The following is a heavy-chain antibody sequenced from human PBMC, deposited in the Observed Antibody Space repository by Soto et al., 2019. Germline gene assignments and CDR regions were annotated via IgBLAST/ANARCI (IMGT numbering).Heavy chain of an antibody. CDR2: VYYSGTT. D-gene: IGHD1-26*01. V-gene: IGHV4-30-4*01. CDR1: GGSIRNGDYY. CDR3: VTVNLVGAAYYFDY. J-gene: IGHJ4*02. Sequence: SETLSLTCTVSGGSIRNGDYYWGWIRQPPWKGLEWIGYVYYSGTTYSHPSLNSRVSISVDTSENQFSLRLTSVTAADTAVYYCVTVNLVGAAYYFDYWGPGTLVTVSS.